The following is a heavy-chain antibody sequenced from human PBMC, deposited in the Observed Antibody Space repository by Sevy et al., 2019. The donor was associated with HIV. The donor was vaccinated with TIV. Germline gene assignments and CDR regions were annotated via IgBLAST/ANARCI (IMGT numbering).Heavy chain of an antibody. CDR3: TRDFYDNRPRGFDP. D-gene: IGHD3-22*01. V-gene: IGHV4-59*01. CDR1: GDSISSSF. CDR2: ISHSGST. Sequence: SVTLSLTCTVSGDSISSSFWSWIRQPPGKGLEWIGYISHSGSTNYSPSLKSRVTISVDTSKNQFSLKVNSVTAADTAVYHCTRDFYDNRPRGFDPWGQGILVTVSS. J-gene: IGHJ5*02.